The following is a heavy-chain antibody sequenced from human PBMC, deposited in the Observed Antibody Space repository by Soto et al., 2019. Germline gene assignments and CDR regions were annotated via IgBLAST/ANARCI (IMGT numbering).Heavy chain of an antibody. V-gene: IGHV4-4*02. D-gene: IGHD3-9*01. J-gene: IGHJ3*01. Sequence: QVQLQESGPGLVKPSGPLSLTCAVSGGSISSSHWWTWVRQSPGQGLEYIGEISHSGTSNSNPSLKIRGTLSVDKSKNHFSLSLTSLTAADTAVYYCARVVLTITRGAFDAWGQGNLFIVSS. CDR1: GGSISSSHW. CDR3: ARVVLTITRGAFDA. CDR2: ISHSGTS.